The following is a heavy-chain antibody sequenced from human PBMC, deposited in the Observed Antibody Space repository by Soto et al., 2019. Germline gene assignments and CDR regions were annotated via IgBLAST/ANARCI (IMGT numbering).Heavy chain of an antibody. J-gene: IGHJ4*02. CDR2: IYPADSDT. CDR1: GYTFTNYW. V-gene: IGHV5-51*01. D-gene: IGHD5-18*01. CDR3: ARRVDTAMAD. Sequence: NHGESLKISCKGSGYTFTNYWIGWVRQMPGKGLEWMGIIYPADSDTRYSPSFQGQVTISADKSISTAYLQWSSLKASDTAIYYCARRVDTAMADWGQGTLVTVSS.